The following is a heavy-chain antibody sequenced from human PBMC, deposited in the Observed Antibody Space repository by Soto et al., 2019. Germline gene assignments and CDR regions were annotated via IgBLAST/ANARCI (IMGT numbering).Heavy chain of an antibody. D-gene: IGHD1-20*01. J-gene: IGHJ3*02. Sequence: PGGSLRLSCAASGFTFSNSGMIWVRQAPGKGLEWVSFISSSSTYTFYPDSVRGRFTVSRDNAKNSLSLQMNSLRAGDTAVYYCARDASVSGSKRALDIWGQGTMVTVSS. CDR2: ISSSSTYT. V-gene: IGHV3-21*01. CDR3: ARDASVSGSKRALDI. CDR1: GFTFSNSG.